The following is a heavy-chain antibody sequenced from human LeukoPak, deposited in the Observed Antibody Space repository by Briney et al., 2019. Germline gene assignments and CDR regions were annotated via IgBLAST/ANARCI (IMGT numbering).Heavy chain of an antibody. Sequence: SETLSLTCAVYGGSFSGYYWGWVRQPPGKGLEWIGSIYYTGSTYYDPSLKGPITISLDKSKNQFSLRLRSVTAADTAVYYCARVPRLGYSGGDVDYWGLGTLVTVSS. V-gene: IGHV4-34*01. D-gene: IGHD6-19*01. J-gene: IGHJ4*02. CDR3: ARVPRLGYSGGDVDY. CDR1: GGSFSGYY. CDR2: IYYTGST.